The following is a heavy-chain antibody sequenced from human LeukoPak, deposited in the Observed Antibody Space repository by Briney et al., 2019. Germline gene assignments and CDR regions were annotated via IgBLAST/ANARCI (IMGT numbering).Heavy chain of an antibody. D-gene: IGHD6-13*01. CDR3: ARDASSSWFYNWFDP. Sequence: SVKVSCKASGGTFSSYSISWVRQAPGQGLEWMGRIIPIFGTANYAQKFQGRVTITTDESTSTAYMELSSLRSEDTAVYYCARDASSSWFYNWFDPWGQGTLVTVSS. CDR1: GGTFSSYS. J-gene: IGHJ5*02. CDR2: IIPIFGTA. V-gene: IGHV1-69*05.